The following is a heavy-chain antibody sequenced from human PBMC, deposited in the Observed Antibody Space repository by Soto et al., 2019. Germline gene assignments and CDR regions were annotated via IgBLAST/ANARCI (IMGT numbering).Heavy chain of an antibody. V-gene: IGHV4-59*01. J-gene: IGHJ4*02. CDR2: IYYSGST. CDR3: ARGRIAVAAPFDY. Sequence: SETLSLTCTVSGGSISSYYWSWIRQPPGKGLEWIGYIYYSGSTNYNPSLKSRVTISVDTSKNQFSLKLSSVTAADTAVYYCARGRIAVAAPFDYGGQGTLVTVSS. D-gene: IGHD6-19*01. CDR1: GGSISSYY.